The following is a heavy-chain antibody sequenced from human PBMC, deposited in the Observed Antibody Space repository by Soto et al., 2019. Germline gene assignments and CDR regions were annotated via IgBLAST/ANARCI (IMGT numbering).Heavy chain of an antibody. Sequence: GGSLRLSCAASGFTFSSYGMHWVRQAPGKGLEWVAVIWYDGSNKYYADSVKGRFTISRDNSKNTLYLQMNSLRAEDTAVYYCARVEATGGYYYYGMDVWGQGTTVTVSS. CDR3: ARVEATGGYYYYGMDV. J-gene: IGHJ6*02. CDR1: GFTFSSYG. V-gene: IGHV3-33*01. CDR2: IWYDGSNK. D-gene: IGHD5-12*01.